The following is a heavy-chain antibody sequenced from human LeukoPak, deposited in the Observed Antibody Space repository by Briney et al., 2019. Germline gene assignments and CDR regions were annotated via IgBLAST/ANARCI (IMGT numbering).Heavy chain of an antibody. CDR2: INHSGST. J-gene: IGHJ5*02. V-gene: IGHV4-34*01. CDR3: ARGSYYYDSSGYRTNWFDP. CDR1: GSTFSSYG. D-gene: IGHD3-22*01. Sequence: GSLRLSCAASGSTFSSYGMNWIRQPPGKGLEWIGEINHSGSTNYNPSLKSRVTISVDTSKNQFSLKLSSVTAADTAVYYCARGSYYYDSSGYRTNWFDPWGQGTLVTVSS.